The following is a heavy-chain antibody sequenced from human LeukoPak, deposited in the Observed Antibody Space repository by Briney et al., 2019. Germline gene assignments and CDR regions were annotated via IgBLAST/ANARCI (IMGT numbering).Heavy chain of an antibody. CDR3: ARQDVVVVPEEEGNWFDP. CDR2: IYYSGST. J-gene: IGHJ5*02. Sequence: KSSETLSLTCTVSGGSISSYYWSWIRQPPGKGPEWIGYIYYSGSTNYNPSLKSRVTISVDTSKNQFSLKLSSVTAADTAVYYCARQDVVVVPEEEGNWFDPWGQGTLVTVSS. V-gene: IGHV4-59*08. D-gene: IGHD2-2*01. CDR1: GGSISSYY.